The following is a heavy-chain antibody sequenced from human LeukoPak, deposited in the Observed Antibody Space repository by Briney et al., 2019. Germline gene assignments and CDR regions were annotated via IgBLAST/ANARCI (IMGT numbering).Heavy chain of an antibody. J-gene: IGHJ5*02. Sequence: SETLSLTCTVSGGSISSSSYYWGWIRQPPGKGLEWIGSIYYSGSTYYNPSLKSRVAMSVDTSKNQFSLKLSSVTAADTAVYYCARGISGSYYDWFDPWGQGTLVTVSS. CDR3: ARGISGSYYDWFDP. CDR2: IYYSGST. D-gene: IGHD1-26*01. CDR1: GGSISSSSYY. V-gene: IGHV4-39*07.